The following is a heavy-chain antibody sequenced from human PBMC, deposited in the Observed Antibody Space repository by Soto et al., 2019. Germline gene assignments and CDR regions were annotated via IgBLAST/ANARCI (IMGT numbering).Heavy chain of an antibody. J-gene: IGHJ6*02. CDR1: GGTFSSYT. CDR3: ARLGSYYYYGMDV. D-gene: IGHD3-10*01. Sequence: QVQLVQSGAEVKKPGSSVKVSCKASGGTFSSYTISWVRQAPGQGLEWMGRIIPILGIANYAQKFQGRVTITADKSTSTAYMELSSLRSDDTAVYYCARLGSYYYYGMDVWGQGTTVTVSS. V-gene: IGHV1-69*02. CDR2: IIPILGIA.